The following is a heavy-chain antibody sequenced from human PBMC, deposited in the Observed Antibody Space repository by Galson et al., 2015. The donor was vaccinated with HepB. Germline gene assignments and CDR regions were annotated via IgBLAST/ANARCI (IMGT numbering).Heavy chain of an antibody. D-gene: IGHD4-17*01. CDR2: IYWDDDK. CDR3: AHRGDAPSTDYEGAFDI. V-gene: IGHV2-5*02. Sequence: PALVKPTQTLTLTCTFSGFSLSTSGVGVGWIRQPPGKALEWLALIYWDDDKRYSPSLKSRLTITKDTSKNQVVLTMTNMDPVDTATYYCAHRGDAPSTDYEGAFDIWGPGTMVTVSS. CDR1: GFSLSTSGVG. J-gene: IGHJ3*02.